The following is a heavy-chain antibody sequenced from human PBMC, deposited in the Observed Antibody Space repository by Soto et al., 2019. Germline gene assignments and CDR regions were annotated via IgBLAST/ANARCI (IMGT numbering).Heavy chain of an antibody. J-gene: IGHJ4*02. V-gene: IGHV3-23*01. CDR1: GFTFSSYS. CDR3: ATQNFDY. Sequence: GGSLRLSCAASGFTFSSYSMNWVRQAPGKGLEWVSVIRASGNSIYYADSVRGRFTISRDTSKNTLYLQMNSLRAEDTAVYYCATQNFDYWGQGTLVTVSS. CDR2: IRASGNSI.